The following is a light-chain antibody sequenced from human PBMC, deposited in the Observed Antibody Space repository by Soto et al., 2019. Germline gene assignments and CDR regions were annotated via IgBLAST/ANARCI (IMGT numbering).Light chain of an antibody. V-gene: IGKV1-5*01. Sequence: DVQMTQSPSTLSASVGDRVTITCRASQSISSWLAWYQQKPGKAPNLLIYDASSLESGVPSRFSGSGSGTEFTLTISSLQPDDLATYYCQQYNSYWTFGQGTKVEIK. CDR1: QSISSW. CDR3: QQYNSYWT. J-gene: IGKJ1*01. CDR2: DAS.